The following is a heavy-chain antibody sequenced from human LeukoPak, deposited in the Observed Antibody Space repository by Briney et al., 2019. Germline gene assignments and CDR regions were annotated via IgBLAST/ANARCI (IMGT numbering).Heavy chain of an antibody. V-gene: IGHV3-23*01. J-gene: IGHJ3*02. CDR3: VGFLDYFSFDI. Sequence: GGSLRLSCAASGVTFSTYAMSWVRQAPGKGLEWVSTISPTGGGTFYANSVKGRFTISRDHSKSLLFLQMNSLRAEDTALYYCVGFLDYFSFDIWGQGSMVTVSS. D-gene: IGHD3/OR15-3a*01. CDR2: ISPTGGGT. CDR1: GVTFSTYA.